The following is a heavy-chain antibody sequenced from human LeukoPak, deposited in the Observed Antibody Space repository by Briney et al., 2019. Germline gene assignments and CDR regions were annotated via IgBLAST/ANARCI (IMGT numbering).Heavy chain of an antibody. CDR1: GFTFSSYS. CDR2: ISSSSIYI. D-gene: IGHD6-19*01. CDR3: ARGASVVAGSDNAFDI. Sequence: PGRSLRLSCAASGFTFSSYSMNWVRQAPGRGLEWVSSISSSSIYIYCADSVKGRFTISRDNAKKSVHLQMNSLRAEDTAVYYCARGASVVAGSDNAFDIWGQGTMVTVSS. J-gene: IGHJ3*02. V-gene: IGHV3-21*01.